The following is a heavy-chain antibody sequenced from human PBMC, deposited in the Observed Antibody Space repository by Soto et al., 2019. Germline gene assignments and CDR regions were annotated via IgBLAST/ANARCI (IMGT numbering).Heavy chain of an antibody. V-gene: IGHV3-30-3*01. D-gene: IGHD2-2*01. CDR3: ARENVGYCSSTSCYVAY. CDR1: GFTFSSYT. CDR2: ISYDGSNK. Sequence: PGGSLRLSCAASGFTFSSYTMHWVRQAPGKGMERVAVISYDGSNKYYADSVKGRFTISRDNSKNTLYLQMNSLRAEDTAVYYCARENVGYCSSTSCYVAYWGQGT. J-gene: IGHJ4*02.